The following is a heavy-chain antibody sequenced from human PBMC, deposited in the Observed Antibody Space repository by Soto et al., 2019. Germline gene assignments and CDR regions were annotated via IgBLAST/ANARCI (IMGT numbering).Heavy chain of an antibody. Sequence: PGESLKISCKGSGYSFTSYWIGWVRQMPGKGLEWMGIIYPGDSDTRYSPSFQGQVTISADKSISTAYLQWSSLKASDTAMYYCASLEGGYDTHSSGWYAFDYWGQGTLVTVSS. J-gene: IGHJ4*02. CDR3: ASLEGGYDTHSSGWYAFDY. V-gene: IGHV5-51*01. CDR2: IYPGDSDT. D-gene: IGHD6-19*01. CDR1: GYSFTSYW.